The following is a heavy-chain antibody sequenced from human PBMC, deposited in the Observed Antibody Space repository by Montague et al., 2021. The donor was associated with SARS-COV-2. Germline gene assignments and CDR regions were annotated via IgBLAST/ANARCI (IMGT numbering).Heavy chain of an antibody. Sequence: SVKVSCKASGYTLDSYGISWVRQAPGQGLEWMGWISGYNGDTHFXQKFQARVTMTTDTSTSTAYMELRSLRSDDTAVYFCARDRSTMIRGVMAYWGQGTRVTVSS. D-gene: IGHD3-10*01. CDR3: ARDRSTMIRGVMAY. V-gene: IGHV1-18*01. CDR2: ISGYNGDT. CDR1: GYTLDSYG. J-gene: IGHJ4*02.